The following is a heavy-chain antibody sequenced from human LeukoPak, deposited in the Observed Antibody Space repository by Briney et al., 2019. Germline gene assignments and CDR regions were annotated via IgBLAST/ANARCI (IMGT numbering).Heavy chain of an antibody. CDR2: IIPIFGTA. D-gene: IGHD3-22*01. CDR3: ASLPGYYDSSGYSSHDY. J-gene: IGHJ4*02. V-gene: IGHV1-69*05. Sequence: ASVKVSCKASGGTFSSYAISWVRQAPGQGLEWMGGIIPIFGTANYAQKFQGRVTITTDESTSTAYMELSSLRSEDTAVYYCASLPGYYDSSGYSSHDYWGQGTLVTVSS. CDR1: GGTFSSYA.